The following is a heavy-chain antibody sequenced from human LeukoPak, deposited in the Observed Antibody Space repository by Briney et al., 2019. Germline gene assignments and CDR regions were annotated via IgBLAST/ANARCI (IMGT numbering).Heavy chain of an antibody. CDR1: GGSISSGGYY. CDR3: ARVNYYDSSGYYYQPYYFDY. Sequence: SQTLSLTCTVSGGSISSGGYYWSWIRQHPGKGLEWIGYIYYSGSTYYNPSLKSRVTISVDTSKNQFSPKLSSVTAADTAVYYCARVNYYDSSGYYYQPYYFDYWGQGTLVTVSS. J-gene: IGHJ4*02. D-gene: IGHD3-22*01. V-gene: IGHV4-31*03. CDR2: IYYSGST.